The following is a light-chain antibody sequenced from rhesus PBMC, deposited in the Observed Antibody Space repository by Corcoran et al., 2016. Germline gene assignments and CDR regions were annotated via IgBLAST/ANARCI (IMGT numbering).Light chain of an antibody. CDR1: QSVSSY. CDR3: LQYRSSTLN. CDR2: GAS. V-gene: IGKV3-53*02. J-gene: IGKJ4*01. Sequence: QVILTQSPATLSLSPGERVTLSCRASQSVSSYLAWYQPKPGQAPRLLIYGASSRDTGFPARFSGNGSGTDFTLTINRLQPEDFETYYYLQYRSSTLNFGGGTKVEIK.